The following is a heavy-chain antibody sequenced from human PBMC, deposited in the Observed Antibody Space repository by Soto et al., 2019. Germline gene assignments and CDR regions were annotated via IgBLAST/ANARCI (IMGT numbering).Heavy chain of an antibody. Sequence: GGSLRLSCAASGFTFSSYWMIWVRQAPGKGLEWVANIKQDGSEKYYVDSVKGRFTISRDNAKNSLYLQMNSLRAEDTAVYYCAREQPYSSGWYDYYYGMDVWGQGTTVTVSS. J-gene: IGHJ6*02. CDR2: IKQDGSEK. CDR1: GFTFSSYW. D-gene: IGHD6-19*01. CDR3: AREQPYSSGWYDYYYGMDV. V-gene: IGHV3-7*01.